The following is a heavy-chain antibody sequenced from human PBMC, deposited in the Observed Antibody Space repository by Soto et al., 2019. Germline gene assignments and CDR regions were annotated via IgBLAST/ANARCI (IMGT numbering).Heavy chain of an antibody. CDR3: ARDRWSGYNKDYYYYGMDV. J-gene: IGHJ6*02. D-gene: IGHD3-3*01. CDR1: GFIVSDNY. V-gene: IGHV3-53*01. CDR2: IYRGGST. Sequence: GGSLRLSCAASGFIVSDNYMSWVRQAPGKGLEWVSVIYRGGSTYYADSVKGRFTISRDNSKNTLHLQMNSLRAEDTAVYYCARDRWSGYNKDYYYYGMDVWGQGTTVTVSS.